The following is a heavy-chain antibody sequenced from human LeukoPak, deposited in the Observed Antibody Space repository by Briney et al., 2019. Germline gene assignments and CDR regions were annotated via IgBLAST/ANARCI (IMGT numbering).Heavy chain of an antibody. CDR3: AKDRPNYHESNGHYYRPNGDY. J-gene: IGHJ4*02. CDR1: GFTLNIYS. D-gene: IGHD3-22*01. CDR2: ITSSGDAT. V-gene: IGHV3-23*01. Sequence: GGSLRLSCAASGFTLNIYSMSWDRQAPGKGLEWVSSITSSGDATFYADSVKDRFTISRDNSKNMLYLQMSRLRAEDTAVYYCAKDRPNYHESNGHYYRPNGDYWGQGTLVTVSS.